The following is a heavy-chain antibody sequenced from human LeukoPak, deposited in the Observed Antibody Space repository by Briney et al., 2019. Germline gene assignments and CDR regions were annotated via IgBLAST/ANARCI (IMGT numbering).Heavy chain of an antibody. V-gene: IGHV4-39*07. J-gene: IGHJ4*02. CDR3: ARDGGELTRGYYFDY. D-gene: IGHD1-26*01. CDR1: GGSISSSSYY. Sequence: SETLSLTCTVSGGSISSSSYYWGWIRQPPGKGLEWIGSIYYSGSTYYNPSLKSRVTISVDTSKNQFSLKLSSVTAADTAVYYCARDGGELTRGYYFDYWGQGTLVTVSS. CDR2: IYYSGST.